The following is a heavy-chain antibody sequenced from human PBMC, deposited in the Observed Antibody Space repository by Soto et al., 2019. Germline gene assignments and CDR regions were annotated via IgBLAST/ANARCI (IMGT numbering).Heavy chain of an antibody. CDR1: GFTFSSYG. CDR2: IWYDGSNK. D-gene: IGHD6-13*01. Sequence: GGSLRLSCAASGFTFSSYGMHWVRQAPGKGLEWVAVIWYDGSNKYYADSVKGRFTISRDNSKNTLYLQMNSLRAEDTAVYYCARAGIAGGASDIWGQGTMVTVSS. J-gene: IGHJ3*02. CDR3: ARAGIAGGASDI. V-gene: IGHV3-33*01.